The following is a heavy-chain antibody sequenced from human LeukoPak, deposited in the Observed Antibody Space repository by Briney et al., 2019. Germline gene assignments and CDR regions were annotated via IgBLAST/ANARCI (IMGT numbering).Heavy chain of an antibody. V-gene: IGHV1-2*02. J-gene: IGHJ4*02. CDR1: GYTFTGYY. D-gene: IGHD4-11*01. Sequence: ASVKVSCKASGYTFTGYYMHWVRQAPGQGLEWMGWINPNSGGANYAQKFQGRVTMARDTSISTGYMELSSLRSDDTAVYYCARSADYSNQHNDYWGQGTLVTVSS. CDR3: ARSADYSNQHNDY. CDR2: INPNSGGA.